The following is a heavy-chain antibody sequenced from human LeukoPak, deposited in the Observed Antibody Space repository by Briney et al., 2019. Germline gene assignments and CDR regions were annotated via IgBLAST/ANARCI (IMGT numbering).Heavy chain of an antibody. Sequence: SETLSLTCAVYGGSFSGHYWSWIRQPPGKGLEWIGEINHSGSTNYNPSLKSRVTISVDTSKNQFSLKLSSVTAADTAVYYCARAGRGYCSGGSCYNWFDPWGQGTLVTVSS. V-gene: IGHV4-34*01. D-gene: IGHD2-15*01. CDR2: INHSGST. CDR3: ARAGRGYCSGGSCYNWFDP. CDR1: GGSFSGHY. J-gene: IGHJ5*02.